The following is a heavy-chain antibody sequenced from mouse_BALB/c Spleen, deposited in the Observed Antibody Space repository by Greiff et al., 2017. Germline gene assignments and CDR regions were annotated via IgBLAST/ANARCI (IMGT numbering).Heavy chain of an antibody. Sequence: QVQLQQSGAELVRPGTSVKVSCKASGYAFTNYLIEWVKQRPGQGLEWIGVINPGSGGTNYNEKFKGKATLTADKSSSTAYMQLSSLTSDASAVYFCARSGDYDWFAYWGQGTLVTVAA. CDR2: INPGSGGT. CDR1: GYAFTNYL. CDR3: ARSGDYDWFAY. D-gene: IGHD2-4*01. J-gene: IGHJ3*01. V-gene: IGHV1-54*01.